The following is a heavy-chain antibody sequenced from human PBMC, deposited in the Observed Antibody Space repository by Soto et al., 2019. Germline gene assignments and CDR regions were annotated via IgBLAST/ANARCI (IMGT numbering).Heavy chain of an antibody. Sequence: QLQLQESGPGLVKPSETLSLNCTVSGDSINSGSYYWGWLRQPPGKGLEWIGTVYYSGSTYYNPSLKSRVAISVDTSKNHFSLNLNSVTAADTAVYFCARQQGRWLWSFDIWSQGTMVTVSS. V-gene: IGHV4-39*01. CDR2: VYYSGST. J-gene: IGHJ3*02. CDR3: ARQQGRWLWSFDI. D-gene: IGHD6-19*01. CDR1: GDSINSGSYY.